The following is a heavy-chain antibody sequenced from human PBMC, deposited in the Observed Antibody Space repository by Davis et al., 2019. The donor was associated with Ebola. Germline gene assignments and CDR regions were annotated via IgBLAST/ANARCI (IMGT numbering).Heavy chain of an antibody. CDR3: ARVLLWFGELVEPLFDY. V-gene: IGHV4-39*07. J-gene: IGHJ4*02. Sequence: MPSETLSLTCTVSGGSISSSSYYWGWIRQPPGKGLEWIGSISYSGSTYYNPSLKSRVTISVDTSKNQFSLKLSSVTAADTAVYYCARVLLWFGELVEPLFDYWGQGTLVTVSS. D-gene: IGHD3-10*01. CDR1: GGSISSSSYY. CDR2: ISYSGST.